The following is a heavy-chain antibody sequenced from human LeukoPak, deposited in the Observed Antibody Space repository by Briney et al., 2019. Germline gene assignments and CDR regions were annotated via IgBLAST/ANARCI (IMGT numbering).Heavy chain of an antibody. Sequence: PGGSLRLSCAASGLSFSSFAMSWVRQGPARGLEWVSSIRGNGETLYADSVKGRFTLSSDSSRNTVYFQLNSLRVDDTAVYYCVRGGTYWTVSWGQGTLVNVS. V-gene: IGHV3-23*01. J-gene: IGHJ5*01. CDR1: GLSFSSFA. CDR3: VRGGTYWTVS. CDR2: IRGNGET.